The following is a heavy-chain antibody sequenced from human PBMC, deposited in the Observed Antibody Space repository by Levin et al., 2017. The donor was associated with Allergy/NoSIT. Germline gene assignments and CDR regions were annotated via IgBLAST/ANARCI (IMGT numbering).Heavy chain of an antibody. CDR1: GYSFTSYW. D-gene: IGHD3-3*01. CDR2: IYPGDSDT. CDR3: ARHTARGRFGVVIFIGAFDI. Sequence: KVSCKGSGYSFTSYWIGWVRQMPGKGLEWMGIIYPGDSDTRYSPSFQGQVTISADKSISTAYLQWSSLKASDTAMYYCARHTARGRFGVVIFIGAFDIWGQGTMVTVSS. V-gene: IGHV5-51*01. J-gene: IGHJ3*02.